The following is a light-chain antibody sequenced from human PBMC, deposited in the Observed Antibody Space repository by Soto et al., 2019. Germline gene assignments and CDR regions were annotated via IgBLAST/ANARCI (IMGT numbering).Light chain of an antibody. CDR2: GNI. V-gene: IGLV1-40*01. CDR1: SSNIGAGYD. J-gene: IGLJ2*01. CDR3: QSYDSSLSGVV. Sequence: QSVLTQPPSVSGAPGQRVTISCTGSSSNIGAGYDVHWYLQLPGTAPKLLIYGNINRPSGVPDRFSGSKSGTSASLAITGLQAGDEADYYCQSYDSSLSGVVFGGGTQLTVL.